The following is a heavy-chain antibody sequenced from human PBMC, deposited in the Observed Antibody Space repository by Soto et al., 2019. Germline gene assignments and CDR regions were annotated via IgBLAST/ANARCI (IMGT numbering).Heavy chain of an antibody. Sequence: GASVKVSCKASGYTFTSYGISWVRQAPGQGLEWMGWISAYNGNTNYAQKLQGRVTMTTDTSTSTAYMELGSLRSGDTAVYYCARIDVTRIWRNWFDPWAQGTLVTVSS. CDR1: GYTFTSYG. D-gene: IGHD4-17*01. J-gene: IGHJ5*02. V-gene: IGHV1-18*01. CDR3: ARIDVTRIWRNWFDP. CDR2: ISAYNGNT.